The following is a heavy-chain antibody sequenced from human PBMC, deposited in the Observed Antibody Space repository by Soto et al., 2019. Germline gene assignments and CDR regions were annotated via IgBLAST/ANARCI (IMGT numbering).Heavy chain of an antibody. D-gene: IGHD2-2*01. Sequence: GSLRLSCAASGFTFRSYWMHWVRQAPGKGLVWVSRINSDGSTTGYADSVKGRFTISRDNARNTVYLQMSVLRAEDTAVYYCARSLSASPDYWGQGTSVTVSS. CDR1: GFTFRSYW. J-gene: IGHJ4*02. V-gene: IGHV3-74*01. CDR3: ARSLSASPDY. CDR2: INSDGSTT.